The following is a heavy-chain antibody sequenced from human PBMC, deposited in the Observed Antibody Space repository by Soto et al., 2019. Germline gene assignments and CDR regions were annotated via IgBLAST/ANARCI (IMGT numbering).Heavy chain of an antibody. J-gene: IGHJ6*02. Sequence: LETLSLTCTVSGGSISSYYCSWIRQAAGKGLEWIGRIDTSGTTNYNPSLRSRVTMSVDASKNQFSLNLSSVTAADTAVYFCARGPRGYVYYHGMDVWGQGTTVTVSS. CDR1: GGSISSYY. V-gene: IGHV4-4*07. D-gene: IGHD3-16*01. CDR3: ARGPRGYVYYHGMDV. CDR2: IDTSGTT.